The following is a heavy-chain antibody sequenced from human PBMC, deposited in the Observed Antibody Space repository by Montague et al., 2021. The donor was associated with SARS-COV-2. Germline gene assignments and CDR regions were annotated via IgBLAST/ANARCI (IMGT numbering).Heavy chain of an antibody. J-gene: IGHJ3*02. Sequence: SETLSLTCTVSGGSISSYYWSWIRQPPGKGLEWIGYIYYSGSTNYNPSLKSRVTISVDTSKNQFSLKLSFVTAADAAVYYCARVPRNYDFWSGFYDAFDIWGQGTMVTVSS. CDR2: IYYSGST. D-gene: IGHD3-3*01. V-gene: IGHV4-59*01. CDR1: GGSISSYY. CDR3: ARVPRNYDFWSGFYDAFDI.